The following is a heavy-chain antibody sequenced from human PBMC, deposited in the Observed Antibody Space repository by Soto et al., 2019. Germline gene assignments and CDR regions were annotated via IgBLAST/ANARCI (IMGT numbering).Heavy chain of an antibody. CDR1: GGSLSSYY. CDR2: IYYSGST. V-gene: IGHV4-59*08. D-gene: IGHD1-1*01. CDR3: ARHGRWHDLDI. J-gene: IGHJ3*02. Sequence: QVQLQESGPGLVKPSETLSLTCTVSGGSLSSYYWSWIRQPPGKGLEWIGYIYYSGSTNYNPSLKSRVTISVDTSKNPLSLKLSSVTAADTAVYYCARHGRWHDLDIWGQGTMVTVSS.